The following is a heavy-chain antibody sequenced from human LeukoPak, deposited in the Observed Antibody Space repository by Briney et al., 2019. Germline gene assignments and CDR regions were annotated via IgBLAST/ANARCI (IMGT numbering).Heavy chain of an antibody. J-gene: IGHJ4*02. CDR2: ISGSGGRT. V-gene: IGHV3-23*01. Sequence: GGSLRLSCAASGFAFSSYAMSWVRQAPGKGLEWVSVISGSGGRTYYADSVKGRFTISRDNSRNTVYLQMTSLRAEDTAVYYCAKSRGSYWVPEFDYWGQGTLVTVSS. D-gene: IGHD1-26*01. CDR3: AKSRGSYWVPEFDY. CDR1: GFAFSSYA.